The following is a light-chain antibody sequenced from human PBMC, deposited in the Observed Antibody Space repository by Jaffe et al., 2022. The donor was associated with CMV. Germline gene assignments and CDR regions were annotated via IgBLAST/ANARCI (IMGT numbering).Light chain of an antibody. Sequence: QSVLTQPPSVSAAPGQKVTISCSGSSSNIGNNYVSWYQQLPGSAPKLVIYENEKRPSGIPDRFSGSKSATSATLGITGLQTGDEADYYCGTWDSSLNTYVFATATTVIVL. V-gene: IGLV1-51*02. CDR1: SSNIGNNY. CDR2: ENE. CDR3: GTWDSSLNTYV. J-gene: IGLJ1*01.